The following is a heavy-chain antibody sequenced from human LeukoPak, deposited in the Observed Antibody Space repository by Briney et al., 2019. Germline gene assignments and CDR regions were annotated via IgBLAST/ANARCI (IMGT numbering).Heavy chain of an antibody. V-gene: IGHV4-39*07. CDR1: GGSISSSSYY. Sequence: PSETLSLTCTVSGGSISSSSYYWGWIRQPPGKGLEWIGEINHSGSTNYNPSLKSRVTISVDTSKNQFSLKLSSVTAADTAVYYCARSGSYDSSGYYDYWGQGTLVTVSS. D-gene: IGHD3-22*01. J-gene: IGHJ4*02. CDR2: INHSGST. CDR3: ARSGSYDSSGYYDY.